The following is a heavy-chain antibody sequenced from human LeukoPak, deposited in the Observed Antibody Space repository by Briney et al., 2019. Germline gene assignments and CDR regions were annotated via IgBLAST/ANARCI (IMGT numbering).Heavy chain of an antibody. Sequence: AASLQISCNASGCSFTTYWIGWVRQMPGHAVEWMGIIDPGDSDTRYSPSFQGHVTISADKSTSTAYRQWSSLKASDTAMYFCARHGDSYDSPYDYWGQGTLVTVSS. CDR3: ARHGDSYDSPYDY. CDR2: IDPGDSDT. J-gene: IGHJ4*02. V-gene: IGHV5-51*01. D-gene: IGHD5-12*01. CDR1: GCSFTTYW.